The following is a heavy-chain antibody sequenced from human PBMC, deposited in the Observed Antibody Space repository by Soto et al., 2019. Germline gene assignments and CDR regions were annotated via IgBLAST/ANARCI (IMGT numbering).Heavy chain of an antibody. CDR1: GYTFTSYY. CDR3: ARGTSGYYDFWSGYSYYFDY. D-gene: IGHD3-3*01. Sequence: GASVKVSCKASGYTFTSYYMHWVRQAPGQGLEWMGIINPSGGSTSYAQKFQGRVTITRDTSASTAYMELSSLRSEDTAVYYCARGTSGYYDFWSGYSYYFDYWG. CDR2: INPSGGST. J-gene: IGHJ4*01. V-gene: IGHV1-46*01.